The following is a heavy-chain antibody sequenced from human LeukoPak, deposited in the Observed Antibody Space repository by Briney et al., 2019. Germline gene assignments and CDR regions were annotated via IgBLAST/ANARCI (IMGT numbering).Heavy chain of an antibody. CDR2: ILGSGGST. Sequence: RPGGSLRLSCAASGFTFSNYAMSWVRQAPGKGLEWVSVILGSGGSTYYADSVKGRFTVSRDNSRSTLYLQMKSLRAEDTALYYCAKWGDYDVLTGYYVPDYWGQGTRVTVSS. CDR3: AKWGDYDVLTGYYVPDY. V-gene: IGHV3-23*01. CDR1: GFTFSNYA. D-gene: IGHD3-9*01. J-gene: IGHJ4*02.